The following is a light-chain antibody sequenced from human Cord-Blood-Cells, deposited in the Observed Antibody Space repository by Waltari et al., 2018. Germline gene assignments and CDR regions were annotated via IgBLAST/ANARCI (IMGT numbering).Light chain of an antibody. V-gene: IGKV1-5*03. CDR1: QSISSW. CDR2: KAS. CDR3: QQYNSYGT. Sequence: DIQMTQSPSTLSASVGDRVTITCRASQSISSWLAWYQQKPGKATKLLIYKASSLESGVPSRFSGSGSGTEFTLTFSSLQPDDFATYYCQQYNSYGTFGQGTKVEIK. J-gene: IGKJ1*01.